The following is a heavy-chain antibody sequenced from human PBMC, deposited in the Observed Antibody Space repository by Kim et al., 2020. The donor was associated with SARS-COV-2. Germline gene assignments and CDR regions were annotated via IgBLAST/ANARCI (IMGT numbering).Heavy chain of an antibody. V-gene: IGHV3-9*01. CDR1: GFTFDDYA. D-gene: IGHD3-9*01. Sequence: GGSLRLSCAASGFTFDDYAMHWVRQAPGKGLEWVSGISWNSGSIGYADSVKGRFTISRDNAKNSLYLQMNSLRAEDTALYYCAKDRDYDILTPSRFDPWGKGTLVTVSS. CDR2: ISWNSGSI. CDR3: AKDRDYDILTPSRFDP. J-gene: IGHJ5*02.